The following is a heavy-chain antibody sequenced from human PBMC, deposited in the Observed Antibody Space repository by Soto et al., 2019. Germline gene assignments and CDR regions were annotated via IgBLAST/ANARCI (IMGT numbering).Heavy chain of an antibody. CDR3: ARLRISTVSATYYFDY. Sequence: PSETLSLTCTVSGDSISDYYWSWIRQPPGKGLEWIGYISNSGNTDYNPSLKSRVTISVDMSTNQFSLKLDSVTAADTAVYYCARLRISTVSATYYFDYWGQGALVTVSS. V-gene: IGHV4-59*01. D-gene: IGHD4-17*01. CDR2: ISNSGNT. CDR1: GDSISDYY. J-gene: IGHJ4*02.